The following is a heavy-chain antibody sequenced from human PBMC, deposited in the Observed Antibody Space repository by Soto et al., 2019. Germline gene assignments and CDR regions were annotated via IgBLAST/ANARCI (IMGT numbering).Heavy chain of an antibody. CDR2: IIPIFGTA. D-gene: IGHD6-13*01. CDR1: GGTFSSYA. Sequence: SVKVSCKASGGTFSSYAISWVRQAPGQGLEWMGGIIPIFGTANYAQKFQGRVTITADESTSTAYMELSSLRSEDTAVYYCARIIAAAGTYYYGMDVWGQGTTVTVSS. CDR3: ARIIAAAGTYYYGMDV. V-gene: IGHV1-69*13. J-gene: IGHJ6*02.